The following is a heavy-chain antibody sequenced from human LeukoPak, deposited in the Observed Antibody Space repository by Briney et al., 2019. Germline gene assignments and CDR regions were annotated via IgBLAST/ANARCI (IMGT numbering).Heavy chain of an antibody. V-gene: IGHV3-23*01. Sequence: GGSLRLSCAASGFTFSSYSMNWVRQAPGKGLEWVSAISGSGGSTYYADSVKGRFTISRDNSKNTLYLQMNSLRAEDTAVYYCAKDPRWGYYGSGTFFDYWGQGTLVTVSS. CDR3: AKDPRWGYYGSGTFFDY. CDR1: GFTFSSYS. J-gene: IGHJ4*02. D-gene: IGHD3-10*01. CDR2: ISGSGGST.